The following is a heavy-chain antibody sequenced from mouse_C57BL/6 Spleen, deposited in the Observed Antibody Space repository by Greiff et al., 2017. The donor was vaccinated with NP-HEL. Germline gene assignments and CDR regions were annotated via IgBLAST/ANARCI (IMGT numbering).Heavy chain of an antibody. V-gene: IGHV1-59*01. CDR2: IDPSDSST. CDR1: GYTFTSYW. Sequence: VQLQQPGAELVRPGTSVKLSCKASGYTFTSYWMHWVKQRPGQGLEWIGVIDPSDSSTNYNQKFKGKATLTVDTSSSTAYMQLSSLTSEDSAVYYCARAGYDEDYAMDYWGQGTSVTVSS. CDR3: ARAGYDEDYAMDY. D-gene: IGHD2-2*01. J-gene: IGHJ4*01.